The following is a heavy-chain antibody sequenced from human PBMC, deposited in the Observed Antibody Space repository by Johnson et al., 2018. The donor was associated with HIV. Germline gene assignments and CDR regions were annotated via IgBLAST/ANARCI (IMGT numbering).Heavy chain of an antibody. CDR2: IKQDGSEK. D-gene: IGHD2-21*01. Sequence: VQLVESGGGLVKPGGSLRLSCAASGFTFTNFWMSWVRQAPGKGLEWVADIKQDGSEKYYLDPVKGRFTISRDNARKSLYLQMNNLRAEDTAVYYCVRDDGSDYEAFDSWGQGTMVTVSS. CDR3: VRDDGSDYEAFDS. CDR1: GFTFTNFW. V-gene: IGHV3-7*05. J-gene: IGHJ3*02.